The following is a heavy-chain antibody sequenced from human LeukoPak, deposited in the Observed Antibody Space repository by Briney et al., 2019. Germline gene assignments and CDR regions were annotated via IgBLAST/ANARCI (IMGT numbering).Heavy chain of an antibody. V-gene: IGHV1-3*01. CDR2: INAGNGNT. CDR1: GYTFTSYA. D-gene: IGHD6-6*01. J-gene: IGHJ6*03. Sequence: AASVKVSCKASGYTFTSYAMHWVRPAPGQRLEWMGWINAGNGNTKYSQKLQGRVTMTTDTSTSTAYMELRSLRSDDTAVYYCAREDRIAARPGGHYYMDVWGKGTTVTVSS. CDR3: AREDRIAARPGGHYYMDV.